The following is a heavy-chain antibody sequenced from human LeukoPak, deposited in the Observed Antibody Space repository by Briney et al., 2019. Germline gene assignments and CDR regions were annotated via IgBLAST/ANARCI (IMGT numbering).Heavy chain of an antibody. CDR2: ISAYNGNT. V-gene: IGHV1-18*01. Sequence: ASVKVSCKASGYTFTSYGISWVRQAPGQGLEWMGWISAYNGNTNYAQKLQGRVTMTTDTSTSTAYMELRSLRSDDTAVYYCARVVSDIVVVPAAILYWGQGTLVTVSS. CDR3: ARVVSDIVVVPAAILY. J-gene: IGHJ4*02. D-gene: IGHD2-2*01. CDR1: GYTFTSYG.